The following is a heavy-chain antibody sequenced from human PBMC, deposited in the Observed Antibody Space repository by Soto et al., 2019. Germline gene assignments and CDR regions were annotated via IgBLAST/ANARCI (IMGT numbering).Heavy chain of an antibody. D-gene: IGHD3-10*01. CDR3: ARDPARDGSGSYYRGTPYYMDV. V-gene: IGHV1-46*03. Sequence: ASVKVSCKASGYTFTSYYMHWVRQAPGQGLEWMGIINPSGGSTSYAQKFQGRVTMTRDTSTSTVYMELSSLRSEDTAVYYCARDPARDGSGSYYRGTPYYMDVWGKGTTVTVSS. CDR2: INPSGGST. J-gene: IGHJ6*03. CDR1: GYTFTSYY.